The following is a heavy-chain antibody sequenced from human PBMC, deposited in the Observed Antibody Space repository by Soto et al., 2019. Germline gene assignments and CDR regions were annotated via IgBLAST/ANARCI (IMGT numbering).Heavy chain of an antibody. Sequence: EVQLVESGGGLAKPGGSLRLSCAASGFTFTRYSMNWVRQAPGKGLEWVSSISSTTNYIYYGDSMKGRFTISRDNAKKSLYLEMNSLRAEDTAVYYCARESEDLTSNFDYWGQGTLVTVSS. J-gene: IGHJ4*02. V-gene: IGHV3-21*01. CDR3: ARESEDLTSNFDY. CDR2: ISSTTNYI. CDR1: GFTFTRYS.